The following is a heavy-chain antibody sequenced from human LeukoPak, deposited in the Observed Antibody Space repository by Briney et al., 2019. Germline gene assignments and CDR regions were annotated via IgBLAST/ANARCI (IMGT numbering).Heavy chain of an antibody. V-gene: IGHV3-30*02. CDR3: AKDRGLRWSVYYYYYYMDV. CDR1: GFTFSSYG. CDR2: IRYDGSNK. D-gene: IGHD4-23*01. J-gene: IGHJ6*03. Sequence: GGTLRLSCAASGFTFSSYGMHWVRQAPGKGLEWVAFIRYDGSNKYYADSVKGRFTISRDNSKNTLYLQMNSLRAEGTAVYYCAKDRGLRWSVYYYYYYMDVWGKGTTVTISS.